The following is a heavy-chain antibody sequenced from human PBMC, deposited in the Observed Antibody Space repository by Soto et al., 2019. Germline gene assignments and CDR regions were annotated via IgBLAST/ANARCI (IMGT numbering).Heavy chain of an antibody. CDR1: GFTFSNYA. J-gene: IGHJ3*01. CDR3: AREVVPNYDYWSGDASDL. Sequence: EMQLVESGGALVKPGGSLRLSCAASGFTFSNYAMNWVRQAPGKGLEWVSSISSGSSFISYADSVKGRFTISRDNANKSLHLEMNSLRAEDTALYYCAREVVPNYDYWSGDASDLWGHGTMVTVSS. CDR2: ISSGSSFI. V-gene: IGHV3-21*01. D-gene: IGHD3-3*01.